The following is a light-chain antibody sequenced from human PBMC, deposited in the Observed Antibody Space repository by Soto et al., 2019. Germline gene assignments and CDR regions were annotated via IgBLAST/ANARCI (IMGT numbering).Light chain of an antibody. V-gene: IGKV3-15*01. CDR3: QQYDNWPQT. CDR1: QSVSSD. Sequence: ETVMTQSPATLSVSPGERATLSCRASQSVSSDLAWYQHKPGQAPRLLIYGASTRATGIPARFSGRGSGTEFTLTISSLQSVDFAVYYCQQYDNWPQTFGQGTKVDIK. CDR2: GAS. J-gene: IGKJ1*01.